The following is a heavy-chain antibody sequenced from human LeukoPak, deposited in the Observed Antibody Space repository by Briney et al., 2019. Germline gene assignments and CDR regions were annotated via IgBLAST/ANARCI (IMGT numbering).Heavy chain of an antibody. CDR3: ARGGLVADSSGFDY. CDR1: GGSISSYY. CDR2: IYTSGST. J-gene: IGHJ4*02. D-gene: IGHD3-22*01. Sequence: PSETLSLTCTVSGGSISSYYWSWIRQPAGKGLEWIGRIYTSGSTNYNPSLKSRVTISMDTSKNQLSLKLSSVTAADTAVYYCARGGLVADSSGFDYWGQGTLVTVSS. V-gene: IGHV4-4*07.